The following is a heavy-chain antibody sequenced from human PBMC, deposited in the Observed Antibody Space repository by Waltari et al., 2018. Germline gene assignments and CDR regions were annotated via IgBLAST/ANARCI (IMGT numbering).Heavy chain of an antibody. CDR3: ARASPYYDFWSGYYYYMDV. D-gene: IGHD3-3*01. V-gene: IGHV4-59*01. J-gene: IGHJ6*03. Sequence: QVQLQESGPGLVKPSETLSLTCTVSGGSISSYYWSWIRQPPGTGLEWIGYIYYSGSTNYNPSLKSRVTISVDTSKNQFSLKLSSVTAADTAVYYCARASPYYDFWSGYYYYMDVWGKGTTVTISS. CDR1: GGSISSYY. CDR2: IYYSGST.